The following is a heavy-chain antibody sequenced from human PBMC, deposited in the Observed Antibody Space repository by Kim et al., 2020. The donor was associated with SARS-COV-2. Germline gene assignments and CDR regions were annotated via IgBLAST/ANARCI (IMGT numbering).Heavy chain of an antibody. Sequence: GGSLRLSCAASGFTFSSYDMHWVRQATGKGLEWVSAIGTAGDTYYPGSVKGRFTISRENAKNSLYLQMNSLRAGDTAVYYCARGDVDTAMVNGMDVWGQGTTVTVSS. CDR3: ARGDVDTAMVNGMDV. V-gene: IGHV3-13*01. J-gene: IGHJ6*02. D-gene: IGHD5-18*01. CDR1: GFTFSSYD. CDR2: IGTAGDT.